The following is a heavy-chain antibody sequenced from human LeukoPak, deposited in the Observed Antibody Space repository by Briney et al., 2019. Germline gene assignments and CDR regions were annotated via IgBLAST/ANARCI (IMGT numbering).Heavy chain of an antibody. J-gene: IGHJ4*02. D-gene: IGHD1-26*01. CDR2: INHSGST. V-gene: IGHV4-34*01. Sequence: PSETLSLTCAVYGGSFSGYYWSWIRQPPGKGLEWIGEINHSGSTNYNPSLKSRVTISVDTSKNQFSLKLSSVTAADTAVYYCARDGGGWELLLWGQGTLVTVSS. CDR1: GGSFSGYY. CDR3: ARDGGGWELLL.